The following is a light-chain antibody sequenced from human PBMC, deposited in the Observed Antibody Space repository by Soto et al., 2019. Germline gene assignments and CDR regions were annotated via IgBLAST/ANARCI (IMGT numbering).Light chain of an antibody. V-gene: IGLV1-51*01. CDR1: SSNIGNNY. CDR2: DNN. CDR3: GTWDSSLSVVV. J-gene: IGLJ2*01. Sequence: QSVLTQPPSVSAAPGQGVTISCSGSSSNIGNNYVSWYQQLPGTAPKLLIYDNNKRPSGIPDRFSGSKSGTSATLGITGLQTGEEADYYCGTWDSSLSVVVFGGGTKVTVL.